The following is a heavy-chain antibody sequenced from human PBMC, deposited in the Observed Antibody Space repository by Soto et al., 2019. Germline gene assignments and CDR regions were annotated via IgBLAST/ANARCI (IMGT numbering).Heavy chain of an antibody. D-gene: IGHD2-2*01. J-gene: IGHJ6*02. CDR3: ATGRSGDIVVVPAARYYYYYYGMDV. Sequence: ASVKVSCKVSGYTLTELSMHWVRQAPGKGLEWMGGFDPEDGETIYAQKFQGRVTMTEDTSTDTAYMELSSLRSEDMAVYYCATGRSGDIVVVPAARYYYYYYGMDVWGQGTTVTVSS. CDR2: FDPEDGET. CDR1: GYTLTELS. V-gene: IGHV1-24*01.